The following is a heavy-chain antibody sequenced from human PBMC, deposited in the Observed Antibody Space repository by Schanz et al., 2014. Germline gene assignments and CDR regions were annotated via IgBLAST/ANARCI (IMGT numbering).Heavy chain of an antibody. D-gene: IGHD5-12*01. CDR3: ARGIGGYGANNYFDY. Sequence: QVQLLQFGGGVVQPGRSLRLSCAASGFTFSSYAMHWVRQAPGQRLEWMGWINTGSGDTKYSQNFQGRVTITRDTSASTAYMELSSLRSEDTAVYSCARGIGGYGANNYFDYWGQGTLVTVSP. J-gene: IGHJ4*02. CDR2: INTGSGDT. V-gene: IGHV1-3*04. CDR1: GFTFSSYA.